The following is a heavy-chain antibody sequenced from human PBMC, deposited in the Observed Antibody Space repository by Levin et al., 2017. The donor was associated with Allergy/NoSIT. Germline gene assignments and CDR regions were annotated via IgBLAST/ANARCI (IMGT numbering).Heavy chain of an antibody. Sequence: LPGGSLRLSCAASGFTVSNNYMIWVRQAPGKGLEWVSLIYSGGSTYYADSVKGRFTISRDNSKNIVYLQMNSLRAEDTAVYYCARDGAAARTGSWGWGQGTLVTVSS. CDR3: ARDGAAARTGSWG. CDR2: IYSGGST. V-gene: IGHV3-53*01. CDR1: GFTVSNNY. J-gene: IGHJ4*02. D-gene: IGHD6-13*01.